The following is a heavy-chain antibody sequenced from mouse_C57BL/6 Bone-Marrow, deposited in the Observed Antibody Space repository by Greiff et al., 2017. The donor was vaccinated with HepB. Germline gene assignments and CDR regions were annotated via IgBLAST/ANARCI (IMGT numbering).Heavy chain of an antibody. V-gene: IGHV5-17*01. J-gene: IGHJ4*01. CDR3: GGAPYYAMDY. CDR1: GFTFSDYG. Sequence: EVMLVESGGGLVKPGGSLKLSCAASGFTFSDYGMHWVRQAPEKGLEWVAYISSGSSTIYYADTVKGRFTLTRDNAKNTLFLQMTSLRSEDTAMYYCGGAPYYAMDYWGQGTSVTVSS. CDR2: ISSGSSTI.